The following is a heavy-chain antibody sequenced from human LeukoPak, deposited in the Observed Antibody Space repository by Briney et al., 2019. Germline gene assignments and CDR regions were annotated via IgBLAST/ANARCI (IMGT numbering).Heavy chain of an antibody. J-gene: IGHJ4*02. CDR1: GYTVTVHY. V-gene: IGHV1-2*02. Sequence: AAVTVSFKASGYTVTVHYLHWVRQAPGQGVEWVGWMNPNSGGTKYAQQFQGRGSMNRDTSINTAFMELNSLTSDDTAIYSCAKDSSHSFRSSYHMDYWGQGTLVTVSS. CDR2: MNPNSGGT. D-gene: IGHD3-16*02. CDR3: AKDSSHSFRSSYHMDY.